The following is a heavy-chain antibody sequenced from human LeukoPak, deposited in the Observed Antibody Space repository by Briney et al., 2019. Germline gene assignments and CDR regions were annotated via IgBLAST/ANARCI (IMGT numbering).Heavy chain of an antibody. CDR3: ARDRGRDAFDI. J-gene: IGHJ3*02. CDR2: IIPILGIA. CDR1: GGTFSSYA. Sequence: RASVKVSCKASGGTFSSYAISWVRQAPGQGLEWMGRIIPILGIANYAQKFQGRVTITADESTSTAYMELSSLRSEDTAVYYCARDRGRDAFDIWGQGTMVTVS. V-gene: IGHV1-69*04. D-gene: IGHD3-16*01.